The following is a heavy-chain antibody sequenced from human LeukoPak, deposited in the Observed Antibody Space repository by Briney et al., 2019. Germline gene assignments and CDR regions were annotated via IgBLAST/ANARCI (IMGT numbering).Heavy chain of an antibody. V-gene: IGHV1-2*02. J-gene: IGHJ4*02. Sequence: ASVKVSCKASEYTFSVYHIHWVRQAPGQGLEWMGWINPRSGDTKYAQKFQGKVTMTRDTSIDTVYMELSNLTSDDTAMYYCARDYDFWSGYYTGMTFDYWGQGALVTVSS. CDR1: EYTFSVYH. CDR3: ARDYDFWSGYYTGMTFDY. CDR2: INPRSGDT. D-gene: IGHD3-3*01.